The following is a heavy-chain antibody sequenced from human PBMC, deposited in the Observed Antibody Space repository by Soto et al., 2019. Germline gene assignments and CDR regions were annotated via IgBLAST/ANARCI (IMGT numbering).Heavy chain of an antibody. CDR3: AREAV. Sequence: EVQLVESGGGLVQPGGSLRLSCAASGFTFSGYWMSWVRQASGKGLEWVAKIKQDGSEQFYVDSVKGRFTISRDNAKNSLYLQINSLRAEDTAVYYCAREAVWGQGTTVTVSS. J-gene: IGHJ6*02. CDR2: IKQDGSEQ. V-gene: IGHV3-7*05. CDR1: GFTFSGYW.